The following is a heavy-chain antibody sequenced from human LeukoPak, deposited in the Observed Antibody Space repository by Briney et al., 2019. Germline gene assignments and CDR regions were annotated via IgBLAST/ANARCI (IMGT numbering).Heavy chain of an antibody. J-gene: IGHJ1*01. CDR2: ISSSSSTI. CDR3: AREVGAPRYFQH. Sequence: GGSLRLSCAASGFTFDDYGMSWVRQAPGKGLEWVSYISSSSSTIYYADSVKGRFTISRDNAKNSLYLQMNSLRAEDTAVYYCAREVGAPRYFQHWGQGTLVTVSS. CDR1: GFTFDDYG. D-gene: IGHD1-26*01. V-gene: IGHV3-48*01.